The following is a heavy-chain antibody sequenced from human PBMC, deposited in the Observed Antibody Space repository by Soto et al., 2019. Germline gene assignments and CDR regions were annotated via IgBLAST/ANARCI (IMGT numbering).Heavy chain of an antibody. Sequence: GGSLRLSCAASGFTVSSNYMSWVRQAPGKGLEWVSVIYSGGSTYYADSVKGRFTISRDSSKNTLYLQMNSLRSEDTAVYYCARVNFKSDRAGSPLGAFDIWGQGTMVTVS. CDR2: IYSGGST. V-gene: IGHV3-66*01. CDR3: ARVNFKSDRAGSPLGAFDI. CDR1: GFTVSSNY. J-gene: IGHJ3*02. D-gene: IGHD6-19*01.